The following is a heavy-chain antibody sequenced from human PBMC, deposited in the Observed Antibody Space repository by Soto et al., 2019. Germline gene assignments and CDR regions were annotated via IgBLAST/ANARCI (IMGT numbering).Heavy chain of an antibody. J-gene: IGHJ4*02. Sequence: QVQLVQSGAEVKKPGASVKVSCKASGYTFTGYYMHWVRQAPGQGLEWMGWINPNSGGTNYAQKFQGWVTMTRDPAISTAYMELSRLRSDDTAVYYCARAYDYYGSGSWYDYWGQGSLVTVSS. CDR3: ARAYDYYGSGSWYDY. D-gene: IGHD3-10*01. CDR1: GYTFTGYY. CDR2: INPNSGGT. V-gene: IGHV1-2*04.